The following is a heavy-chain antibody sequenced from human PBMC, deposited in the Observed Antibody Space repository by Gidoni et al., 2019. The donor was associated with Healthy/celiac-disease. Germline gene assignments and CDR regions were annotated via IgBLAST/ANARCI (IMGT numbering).Heavy chain of an antibody. CDR1: GFTVSSNY. CDR2: IYSGGST. V-gene: IGHV3-53*01. D-gene: IGHD5-12*01. Sequence: EVQLVESGGGLSQPGGSLRLSCAASGFTVSSNYMSWVRQAPGKGLEWVSVIYSGGSTYYADSVKGRFTISRDNSKNTLYLQMNSLSAEDTAVYYCAGVAIGFAVAFDIWGQGTMVTVSS. J-gene: IGHJ3*02. CDR3: AGVAIGFAVAFDI.